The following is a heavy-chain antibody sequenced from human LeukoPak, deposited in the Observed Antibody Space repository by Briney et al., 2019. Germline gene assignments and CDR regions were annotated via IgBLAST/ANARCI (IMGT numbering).Heavy chain of an antibody. CDR1: GFTVRSNY. CDR2: IYTGGST. D-gene: IGHD2/OR15-2a*01. V-gene: IGHV3-53*01. CDR3: ARDRTTAYYFDY. Sequence: GGSLRLSCAASGFTVRSNYMSWVRQAPGKGLEWVSIIYTGGSTYYADSVRGRFTISRDNSKNTLYLQMNSLRAEDTAVYYCARDRTTAYYFDYWGQGTLVTVSS. J-gene: IGHJ4*02.